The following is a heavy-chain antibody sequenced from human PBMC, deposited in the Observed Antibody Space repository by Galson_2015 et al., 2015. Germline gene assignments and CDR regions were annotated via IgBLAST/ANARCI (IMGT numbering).Heavy chain of an antibody. CDR3: ARGFVYNSGWYGTLDI. CDR1: GDSVSSNSPA. CDR2: TYYRSKWYN. V-gene: IGHV6-1*01. Sequence: CAISGDSVSSNSPAWNWIRQSPSRGLEWPGRTYYRSKWYNDYAESVKSRITINPDTSKNQFFLQLNSVTLEDTAVYYCARGFVYNSGWYGTLDIWGQGTMVTVSS. D-gene: IGHD6-19*01. J-gene: IGHJ3*02.